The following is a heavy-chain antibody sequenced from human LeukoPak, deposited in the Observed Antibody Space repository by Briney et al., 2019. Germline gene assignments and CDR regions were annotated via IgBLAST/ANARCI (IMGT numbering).Heavy chain of an antibody. Sequence: KSSETLSLTCAVYGGSFSGYYWSWIRQPPGKGLEWIGEINHSGSTNYNPSLKSRVTISVDTSKNQFSLKLSSVTAADTAVYYCARHSGGSSLDSSYWGQGTLVTVSS. CDR3: ARHSGGSSLDSSY. CDR1: GGSFSGYY. J-gene: IGHJ4*02. V-gene: IGHV4-34*01. CDR2: INHSGST. D-gene: IGHD1-26*01.